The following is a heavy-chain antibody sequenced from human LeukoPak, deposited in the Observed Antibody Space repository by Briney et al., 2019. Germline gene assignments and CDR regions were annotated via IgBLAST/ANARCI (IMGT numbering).Heavy chain of an antibody. Sequence: SETLSLTCAVSGASISSGTYYWCWIRQHPGKGLEWIGYIYHSGSTFYNPSLKSRVTISADTSENQFSLNLRSVTAADTAIYYCARDVEMGTIGHYFDSWGQGTLVTVSS. CDR2: IYHSGST. CDR1: GASISSGTYY. D-gene: IGHD5-24*01. J-gene: IGHJ4*02. CDR3: ARDVEMGTIGHYFDS. V-gene: IGHV4-31*11.